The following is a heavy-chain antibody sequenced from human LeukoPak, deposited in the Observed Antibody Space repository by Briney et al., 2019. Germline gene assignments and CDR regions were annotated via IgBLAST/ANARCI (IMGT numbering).Heavy chain of an antibody. J-gene: IGHJ6*02. CDR3: AREVVIVPDYYYYGMDV. D-gene: IGHD2-2*01. Sequence: GGSLRLSCAASGFTFSDYYMSWIRQAPGKGLEWVSYISSSSSYTNYADSVKGRFTISRDNAKNSLYLQMNSLRAEDTAVYYCAREVVIVPDYYYYGMDVWGQGTTVAVSS. V-gene: IGHV3-11*06. CDR1: GFTFSDYY. CDR2: ISSSSSYT.